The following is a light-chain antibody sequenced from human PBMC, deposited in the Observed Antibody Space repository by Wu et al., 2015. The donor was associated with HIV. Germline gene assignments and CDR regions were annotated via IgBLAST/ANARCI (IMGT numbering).Light chain of an antibody. V-gene: IGKV3-15*01. J-gene: IGKJ1*01. Sequence: EIVMTQSPATLSVYPGERATLSCRASQSVSSNLAWFQQKRGQAPRLLIYGASTRATGIPARFSGSGSGTEFTLTISSLQSEDFAVYYCQQYNNWPRTFGQGTKVEIK. CDR1: QSVSSN. CDR2: GAS. CDR3: QQYNNWPRT.